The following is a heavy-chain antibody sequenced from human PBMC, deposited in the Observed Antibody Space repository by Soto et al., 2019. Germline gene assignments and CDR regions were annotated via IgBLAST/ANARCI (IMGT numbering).Heavy chain of an antibody. D-gene: IGHD3-10*02. CDR1: GFIFSDRY. CDR3: ATIDMFEKFDP. J-gene: IGHJ5*02. V-gene: IGHV3-72*01. CDR2: IRNRANSYST. Sequence: EVQLVESGGGLVQPGGSLRLSCAASGFIFSDRYMDWVRQTPGKGLEWLGRIRNRANSYSTEYAASVRGRFTISRDDSNNLLYLHMSSLKTEDTAVYYCATIDMFEKFDPRGQGILVTVSS.